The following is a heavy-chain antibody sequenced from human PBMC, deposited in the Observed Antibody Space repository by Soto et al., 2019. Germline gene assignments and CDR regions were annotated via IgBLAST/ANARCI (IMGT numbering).Heavy chain of an antibody. CDR2: IYHSGST. CDR1: GGSISSSNW. CDR3: ASREGLEWLLSSPFDP. V-gene: IGHV4-4*02. Sequence: QVQLQESGPGLVKPSGTLSLTCAVSGGSISSSNWWSWVRQPPGKGLEWIGEIYHSGSTNYKPSLKSGVTLSVDKSKNQFSLKLSSVTAADTAVYYCASREGLEWLLSSPFDPWGQGTLVTVSS. D-gene: IGHD3-3*01. J-gene: IGHJ5*02.